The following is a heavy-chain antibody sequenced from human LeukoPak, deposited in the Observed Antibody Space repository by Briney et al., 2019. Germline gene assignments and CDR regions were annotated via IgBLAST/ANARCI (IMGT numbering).Heavy chain of an antibody. CDR3: APEPVYYDILTGYYKGFDY. D-gene: IGHD3-9*01. CDR1: GFTFSSYW. J-gene: IGHJ4*02. CDR2: INTDGSST. Sequence: GGSLRLSCAASGFTFSSYWMHWVRQAPGKGLVWVSRINTDGSSTSYADSVKGRFTISRDNAKNTLYLQMNSLRAEDTAVYYCAPEPVYYDILTGYYKGFDYWGQGTLVTVSS. V-gene: IGHV3-74*01.